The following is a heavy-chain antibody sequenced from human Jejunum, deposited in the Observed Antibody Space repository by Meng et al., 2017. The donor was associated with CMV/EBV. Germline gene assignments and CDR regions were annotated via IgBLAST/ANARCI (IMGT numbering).Heavy chain of an antibody. CDR1: RAHY. D-gene: IGHD3-10*01. CDR2: ISTPGNYI. V-gene: IGHV3-11*01. Sequence: RAHYLTGIRQAPGVGLEGLSYISTPGNYIYYAESVKRRFTISRDNAKNSLFLQMNNLRAEDTGVYYCARGGGRYGSGTPPFDYWGQGALVTVSS. CDR3: ARGGGRYGSGTPPFDY. J-gene: IGHJ4*02.